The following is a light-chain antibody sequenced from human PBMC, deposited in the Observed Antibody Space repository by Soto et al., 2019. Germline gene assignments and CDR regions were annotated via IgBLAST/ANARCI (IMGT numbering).Light chain of an antibody. Sequence: QSALKHHASVSGSPGQSISISCTGTNSDVGGYNYVSWYQQHPGKAPELMIYEVSHRPSGVSNRFSGSKSDNTASLTISGLQAEDEADYYCSSYTSISTLDVFGTGTKVTVL. CDR1: NSDVGGYNY. CDR2: EVS. V-gene: IGLV2-14*01. J-gene: IGLJ1*01. CDR3: SSYTSISTLDV.